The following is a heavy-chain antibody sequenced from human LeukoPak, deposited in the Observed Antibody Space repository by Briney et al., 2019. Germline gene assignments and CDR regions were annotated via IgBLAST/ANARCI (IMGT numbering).Heavy chain of an antibody. D-gene: IGHD1-26*01. CDR3: AREFGSYYGL. CDR1: EFTVSDNY. Sequence: GGSLRLSCAASEFTVSDNYMSWVRQAPGKGLEWVSVLYSGGTTYYADSVKGRFTISRDKSMNTLFPQMNSLRPEDTAVYYCAREFGSYYGLWGQGSLVTVSS. J-gene: IGHJ4*02. CDR2: LYSGGTT. V-gene: IGHV3-53*01.